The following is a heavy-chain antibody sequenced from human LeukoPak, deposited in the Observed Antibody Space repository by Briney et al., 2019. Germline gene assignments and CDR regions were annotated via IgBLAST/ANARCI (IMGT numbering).Heavy chain of an antibody. CDR1: GFTFSSYW. J-gene: IGHJ6*03. V-gene: IGHV3-7*01. CDR2: IKQDGSEK. CDR3: ARGRTQGRLRVQYYYYYMDV. Sequence: GSLRLSCAASGFTFSSYWMSWVRQAPGKGLEWVANIKQDGSEKYYVDSVKGRFTITRDNAKNSLYLQMNSLRAEDTAVYYCARGRTQGRLRVQYYYYYMDVWGKGTTVTVSS. D-gene: IGHD6-25*01.